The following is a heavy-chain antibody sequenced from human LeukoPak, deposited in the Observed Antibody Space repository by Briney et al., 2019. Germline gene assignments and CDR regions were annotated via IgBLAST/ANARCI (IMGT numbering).Heavy chain of an antibody. Sequence: SETLSLTCAVYGGSFSGYYWSWIRQPPGRGLEWIGEINHSGSTNYNPSLKSQVTISVDTSKNQFSLKLSSVTAADTAVYYCARGGRIQLWCNYWGQGTLVTVSS. V-gene: IGHV4-34*01. CDR3: ARGGRIQLWCNY. CDR2: INHSGST. J-gene: IGHJ4*02. D-gene: IGHD5-18*01. CDR1: GGSFSGYY.